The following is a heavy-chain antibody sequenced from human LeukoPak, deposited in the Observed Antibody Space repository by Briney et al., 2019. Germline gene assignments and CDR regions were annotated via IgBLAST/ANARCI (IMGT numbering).Heavy chain of an antibody. CDR3: ARQRTASAIDY. J-gene: IGHJ4*02. Sequence: SETLSLTCTVSGGSINSSTYYWGWIRQPPGKGLEWIGNIYYSGSTYYNPSLKSRVTISVDTSKKQFSLKLSSVTAADTAVYYCARQRTASAIDYWGQGTLVTVSS. D-gene: IGHD6-6*01. CDR1: GGSINSSTYY. V-gene: IGHV4-39*01. CDR2: IYYSGST.